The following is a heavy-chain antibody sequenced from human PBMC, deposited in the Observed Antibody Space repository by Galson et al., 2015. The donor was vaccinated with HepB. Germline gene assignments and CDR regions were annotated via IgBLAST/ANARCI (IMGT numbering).Heavy chain of an antibody. Sequence: SVKVSCKASGYTFTSYAMHWVRQAPGQRLEWMGWINAGNGNTKYSQKFQGRVTITRDTSASTAYMELSSLRSEDTAVYYCARGSPSSYGDYEYDYFDYWGQGTLVTVSS. CDR2: INAGNGNT. CDR1: GYTFTSYA. V-gene: IGHV1-3*01. CDR3: ARGSPSSYGDYEYDYFDY. J-gene: IGHJ4*02. D-gene: IGHD4-17*01.